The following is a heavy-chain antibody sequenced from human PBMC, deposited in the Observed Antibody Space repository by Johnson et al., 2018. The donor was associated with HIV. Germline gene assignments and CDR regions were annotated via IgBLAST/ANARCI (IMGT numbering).Heavy chain of an antibody. D-gene: IGHD3-10*01. CDR3: ARDRVWFGELYAFDI. CDR1: GFTFSNYG. J-gene: IGHJ3*02. CDR2: ISYDGSNK. V-gene: IGHV3-30*03. Sequence: QVQLVESGGGVVQPGRSLRLSCVASGFTFSNYGMHWVRQAPGKGLEWVAVISYDGSNKYYADSVKGRFTISRDNSKNTLYLQMNSLRAEDTAVYYCARDRVWFGELYAFDIWGQGTMVTVSS.